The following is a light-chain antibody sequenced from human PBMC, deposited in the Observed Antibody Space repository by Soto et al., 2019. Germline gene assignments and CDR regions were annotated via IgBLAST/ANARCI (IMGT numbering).Light chain of an antibody. CDR1: NSNIGSHT. CDR2: NNN. V-gene: IGLV1-44*01. J-gene: IGLJ7*01. Sequence: QSVLTQPPSASGTPGQRVTISCSGSNSNIGSHTVNWYKQLPGTAPKLLIYNNNQRPSGVPDRFSGSKSGTSGSLAISGLQSEDEANYYCAAWDDTLIGAVFGGGTKLTVL. CDR3: AAWDDTLIGAV.